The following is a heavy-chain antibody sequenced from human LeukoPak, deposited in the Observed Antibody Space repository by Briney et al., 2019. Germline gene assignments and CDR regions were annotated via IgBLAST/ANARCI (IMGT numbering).Heavy chain of an antibody. D-gene: IGHD6-13*01. CDR3: ARDVLGQQLVPDAFDI. J-gene: IGHJ3*02. Sequence: PGGSLRLSCAASGFTFSDYYMSWIRQAPGKGLEWVSYISSSGSTIYYADSVKGRFTISRDNAKNSLYLQMNSLRAEDTAVYYCARDVLGQQLVPDAFDIWGQGTMVTVSS. V-gene: IGHV3-11*01. CDR2: ISSSGSTI. CDR1: GFTFSDYY.